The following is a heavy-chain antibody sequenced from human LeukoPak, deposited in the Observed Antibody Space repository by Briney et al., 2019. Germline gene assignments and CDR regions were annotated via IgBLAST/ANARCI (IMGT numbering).Heavy chain of an antibody. V-gene: IGHV3-30*04. CDR2: ISYDGSNK. CDR3: ARELEDQFDY. Sequence: PGRSLRLSCAASGFTFSSYAMRWVRQAPGKGLEWVAVISYDGSNKYYADSVKGRFTISRDNSKNTLYLQMNSLRAEDTAVYYCARELEDQFDYWGQGTLVTVSS. D-gene: IGHD1-1*01. J-gene: IGHJ4*02. CDR1: GFTFSSYA.